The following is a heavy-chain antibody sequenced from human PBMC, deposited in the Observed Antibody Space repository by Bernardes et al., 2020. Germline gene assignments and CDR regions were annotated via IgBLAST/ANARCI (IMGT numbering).Heavy chain of an antibody. CDR1: GFTVSGSY. J-gene: IGHJ4*02. CDR3: ARDSRGGILDY. CDR2: IYTGGST. Sequence: GGSLRLSCAASGFTVSGSYMNWVRQASGKGLEWVSGIYTGGSTYYADSVKGRITISRDNSKNTLYLQMNSLRAEDTAVYYCARDSRGGILDYWGQGALVTVSS. V-gene: IGHV3-66*01.